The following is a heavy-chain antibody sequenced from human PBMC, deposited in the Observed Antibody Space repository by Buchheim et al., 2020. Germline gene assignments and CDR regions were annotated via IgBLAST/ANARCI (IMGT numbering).Heavy chain of an antibody. CDR2: MHTGGST. J-gene: IGHJ5*02. CDR3: ARGDSMVRGVIVPSALDP. V-gene: IGHV4-4*07. CDR1: GGSVNNYY. D-gene: IGHD3-10*01. Sequence: QVQLQESGPGLVKPSETLSLTCTVSGGSVNNYYWSWIRQPAGEGLEWIGRMHTGGSTNYNPSFMSRVTMSVDTSKNQFSLKLSSVTAADTAVYYCARGDSMVRGVIVPSALDPWGQGTL.